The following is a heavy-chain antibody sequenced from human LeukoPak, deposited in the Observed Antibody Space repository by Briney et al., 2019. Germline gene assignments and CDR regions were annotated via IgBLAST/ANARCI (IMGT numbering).Heavy chain of an antibody. CDR2: ISGSGGST. V-gene: IGHV3-23*01. D-gene: IGHD3-22*01. CDR3: ARESYYYDSSGYYRGAFDY. CDR1: GFTFSSYG. Sequence: PGGSLRLSCAASGFTFSSYGMSWVRQAPGRWLEWVSAISGSGGSTYYADSVKGRFTISRDNAKNSLYLQMNSLRAEDTAVYYCARESYYYDSSGYYRGAFDYWGQGTLVTVSS. J-gene: IGHJ4*02.